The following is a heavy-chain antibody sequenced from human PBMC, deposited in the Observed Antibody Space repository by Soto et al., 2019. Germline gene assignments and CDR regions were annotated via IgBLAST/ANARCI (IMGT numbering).Heavy chain of an antibody. V-gene: IGHV4-28*01. Sequence: TSETLSLTCAVSGYSISSSNWWGWIRQPPGKGLEWIGFIYYSGNTFYNPSLKSRVTMSVDTSKNQFSVRLSSVTAIDTAVYYCARGGPTARESSFDPWGQGTLVTVSS. J-gene: IGHJ5*02. D-gene: IGHD1-26*01. CDR1: GYSISSSNW. CDR3: ARGGPTARESSFDP. CDR2: IYYSGNT.